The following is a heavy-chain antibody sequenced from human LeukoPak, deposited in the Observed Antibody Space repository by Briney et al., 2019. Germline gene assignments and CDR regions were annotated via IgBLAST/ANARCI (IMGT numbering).Heavy chain of an antibody. V-gene: IGHV3-7*01. D-gene: IGHD5-24*01. J-gene: IGHJ4*02. CDR1: GFSFSSYW. Sequence: GGSLRLSCAASGFSFSSYWMSWVRQAPGKGLEWVSNIKGDGNGNNYVDSVKGRFTISRDKAKNSLHLQMNTLRAEDTAVYYCARERDGRFFDYWGQGTLVTVSS. CDR3: ARERDGRFFDY. CDR2: IKGDGNGN.